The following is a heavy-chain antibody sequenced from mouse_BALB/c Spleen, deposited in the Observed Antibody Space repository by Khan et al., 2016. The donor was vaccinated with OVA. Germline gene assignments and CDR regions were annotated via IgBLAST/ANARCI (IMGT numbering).Heavy chain of an antibody. CDR2: IWSGGST. Sequence: VQLVETGPGLVAPSQNLSITCTVSGFSLSDYDVSWIRQPPGKGLEWLGVIWSGGSTYYNSALKSRLSISKDNSKSQVFLTMSSLQSDDTAMFYCAKGVWSYYDTLDYWGQGTSVTVSS. CDR3: AKGVWSYYDTLDY. CDR1: GFSLSDYD. V-gene: IGHV2-6-5*01. J-gene: IGHJ4*01.